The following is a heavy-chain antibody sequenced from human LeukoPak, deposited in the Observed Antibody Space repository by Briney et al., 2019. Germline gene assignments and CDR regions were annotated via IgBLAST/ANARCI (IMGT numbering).Heavy chain of an antibody. CDR2: IKEDGTRK. V-gene: IGHV3-7*03. D-gene: IGHD5-24*01. J-gene: IGHJ3*02. CDR1: GFTFSSHW. CDR3: AKDMVEMATISTSAFDI. Sequence: GGSLRLSCAASGFTFSSHWMTWVRQAPGKGLEWVANIKEDGTRKNYMDAVKGRFTISRDNAKNSLYLQMSGLRAEDTALYYCAKDMVEMATISTSAFDIWGQGTMVTVSS.